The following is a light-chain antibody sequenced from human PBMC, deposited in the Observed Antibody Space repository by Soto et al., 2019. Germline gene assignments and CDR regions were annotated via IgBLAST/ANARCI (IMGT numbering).Light chain of an antibody. CDR3: QPYGSSPQT. J-gene: IGKJ1*01. CDR2: GAS. V-gene: IGKV3-20*01. Sequence: EIVLTQSPGTLSLSPGERATLSCRASQSVSSDYLAWYQHKPGQAPRLLIYGASNRATGIPDRFSGSGSGTDFTLIISRLEPEDFEVYYCQPYGSSPQTLGQGTKVDIK. CDR1: QSVSSDY.